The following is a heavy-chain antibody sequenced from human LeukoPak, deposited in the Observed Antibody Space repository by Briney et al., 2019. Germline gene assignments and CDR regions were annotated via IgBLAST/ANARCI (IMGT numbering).Heavy chain of an antibody. V-gene: IGHV1-69*13. CDR3: ARVGSPMVRGVIISHFDY. CDR2: IIPIFGTA. J-gene: IGHJ4*02. D-gene: IGHD3-10*01. Sequence: GASVKVSCKASGGTFSSYAISWVRQAPGQGLEWMGGIIPIFGTANYAQKFQGRVTITADESTSTAYMELSSLRSEDTAVYYCARVGSPMVRGVIISHFDYWGQGTLVTVSS. CDR1: GGTFSSYA.